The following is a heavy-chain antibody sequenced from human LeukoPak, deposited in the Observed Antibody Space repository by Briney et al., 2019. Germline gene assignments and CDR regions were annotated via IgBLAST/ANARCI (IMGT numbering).Heavy chain of an antibody. D-gene: IGHD6-6*01. Sequence: GASVKVSCKASGYTFSSFGFMWVRQAPGQGLDWMGWISVYNGDTRYAQKFQGRVTMTTDTSTSTAYMELRSLTSDDTAVYYCARREGRSASPFFFDSWGQGTLVTVSS. J-gene: IGHJ4*02. CDR3: ARREGRSASPFFFDS. V-gene: IGHV1-18*01. CDR1: GYTFSSFG. CDR2: ISVYNGDT.